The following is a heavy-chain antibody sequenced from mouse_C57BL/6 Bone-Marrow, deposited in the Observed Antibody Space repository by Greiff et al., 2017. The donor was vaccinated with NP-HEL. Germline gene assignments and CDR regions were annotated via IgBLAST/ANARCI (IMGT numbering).Heavy chain of an antibody. Sequence: QVQLKQSGPELVKPGASVKISCKASGYTFTDYYINWVKQRPGQGLEWIGWIFPGSGSTYYTEKFKGKAPLPVDKSSCTAYMLLSSLTSEDSAVYFCARLGGYDGGDFDYWGQGTTLTVSS. CDR3: ARLGGYDGGDFDY. CDR2: IFPGSGST. V-gene: IGHV1-75*01. D-gene: IGHD2-2*01. J-gene: IGHJ2*01. CDR1: GYTFTDYY.